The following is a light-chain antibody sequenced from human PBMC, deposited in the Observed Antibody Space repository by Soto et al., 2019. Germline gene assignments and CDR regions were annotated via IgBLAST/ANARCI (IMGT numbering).Light chain of an antibody. CDR2: YTN. CDR1: SGSVSTTYY. J-gene: IGLJ3*02. V-gene: IGLV8-61*01. CDR3: VLYMGSGISM. Sequence: QAVVTQEPSFSVSPGGTVTLTCGLSSGSVSTTYYPSWYQQTPGQAPRTLIYYTNTRSSGVPDRFSGSILGNKAALTITGAQADDESDYFCVLYMGSGISMFGGGTQLPS.